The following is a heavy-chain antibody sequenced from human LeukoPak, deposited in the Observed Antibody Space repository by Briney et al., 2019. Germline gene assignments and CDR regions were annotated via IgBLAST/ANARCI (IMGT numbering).Heavy chain of an antibody. CDR1: GGSISSSDYF. CDR2: INSRGGT. D-gene: IGHD6-25*01. V-gene: IGHV4-61*02. CDR3: ARYRLGWFDP. J-gene: IGHJ5*02. Sequence: SETLSLTCTASGGSISSSDYFWSWIRQPAGKGLEWIGRINSRGGTNYNPSLKSRVTSSVDTSKNQFSLKLTSVTVADTAVYYCARYRLGWFDPWGQGTLVTVSS.